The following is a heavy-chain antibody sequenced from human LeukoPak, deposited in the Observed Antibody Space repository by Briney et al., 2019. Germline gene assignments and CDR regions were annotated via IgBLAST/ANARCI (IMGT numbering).Heavy chain of an antibody. J-gene: IGHJ3*02. V-gene: IGHV3-21*01. CDR1: GFTFSSYS. CDR2: ISSSSYI. D-gene: IGHD3-22*01. Sequence: GGSLRLSCAASGFTFSSYSMNWVRQAPGKGLEWVSSISSSSYIYYSDSVKGRFTISRDNHKNSLYLQMNSLRAEDTAVYYCASEYYYDSSGSDGFDIWGQGTMVTVSS. CDR3: ASEYYYDSSGSDGFDI.